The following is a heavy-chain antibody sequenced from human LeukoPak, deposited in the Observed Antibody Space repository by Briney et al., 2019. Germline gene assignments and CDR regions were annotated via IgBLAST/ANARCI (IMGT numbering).Heavy chain of an antibody. J-gene: IGHJ4*02. Sequence: PGGSLRLSCAASGFTFSSYAMSWVRQAPGKGLEWVSAISGSGGSTYYADSVKDRFTISRDNSKNTLYLQMNSLRAEDTAVYYCAKAKQWLVYYFDYWGQGTLVTVSS. CDR1: GFTFSSYA. D-gene: IGHD6-19*01. CDR2: ISGSGGST. V-gene: IGHV3-23*01. CDR3: AKAKQWLVYYFDY.